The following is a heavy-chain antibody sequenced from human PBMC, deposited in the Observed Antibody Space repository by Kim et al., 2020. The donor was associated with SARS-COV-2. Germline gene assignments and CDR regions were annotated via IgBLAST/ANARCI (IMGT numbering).Heavy chain of an antibody. CDR3: LKAVADKDAFDI. J-gene: IGHJ3*02. Sequence: GYADSVKGRFTISRDNAKNSLYLQMNSLRAEDTALYYCLKAVADKDAFDIWGQGTMVTVSS. D-gene: IGHD6-19*01. V-gene: IGHV3-9*01.